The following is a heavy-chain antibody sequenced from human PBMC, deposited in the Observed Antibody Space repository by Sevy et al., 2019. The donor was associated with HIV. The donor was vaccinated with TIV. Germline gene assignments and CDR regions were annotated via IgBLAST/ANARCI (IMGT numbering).Heavy chain of an antibody. CDR3: AKDDNYYDSSGYYLGDY. J-gene: IGHJ4*02. Sequence: GGSLRLSCAASGFTFSSYGMHWVRQAPGKGLEWVAVISYDGSNKYYADSVKGRFTISRDNSKNTLYLQMNSLRAEDKAVYYCAKDDNYYDSSGYYLGDYWGQGTLVTVSS. D-gene: IGHD3-22*01. CDR1: GFTFSSYG. V-gene: IGHV3-30*18. CDR2: ISYDGSNK.